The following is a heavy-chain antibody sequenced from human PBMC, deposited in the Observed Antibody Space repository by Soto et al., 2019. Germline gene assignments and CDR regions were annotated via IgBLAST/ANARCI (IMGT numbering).Heavy chain of an antibody. CDR2: IRSKSNSYGT. CDR3: TRRGTTAAYGMDV. J-gene: IGHJ6*02. V-gene: IGHV3-73*01. D-gene: IGHD4-17*01. Sequence: VGSLRLPCAASWVTFSGSAMQWVRQASGRGIEWVGRIRSKSNSYGTAYAASVKGRFTISRDDSKNTAYLHMNSLKTEDTAVYYCTRRGTTAAYGMDVWGQGTTVTVSS. CDR1: WVTFSGSA.